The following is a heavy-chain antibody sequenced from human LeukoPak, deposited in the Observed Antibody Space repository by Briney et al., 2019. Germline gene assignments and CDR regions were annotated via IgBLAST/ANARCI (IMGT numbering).Heavy chain of an antibody. J-gene: IGHJ4*02. D-gene: IGHD1-26*01. V-gene: IGHV4-39*02. CDR3: AREYSGSYY. CDR1: GGSVSSSSYY. CDR2: IYYSGST. Sequence: PSETLSLTCTVSGGSVSSSSYYWGWIRQPPGKGLEGIGSIYYSGSTYYNPSVKTRVTISLDTSKNHFSLKLSSVTAADTAVYYCAREYSGSYYWGQGTLVTVSS.